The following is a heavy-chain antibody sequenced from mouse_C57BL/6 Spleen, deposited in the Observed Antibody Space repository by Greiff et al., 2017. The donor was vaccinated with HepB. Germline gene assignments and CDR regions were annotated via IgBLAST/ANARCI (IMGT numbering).Heavy chain of an antibody. V-gene: IGHV1-39*01. D-gene: IGHD1-1*01. CDR1: GYSFTDYN. Sequence: VQLQQPGAELVKPGASVKLSCKASGYSFTDYNMNWVKQSNGKSLEWIGVINPNYGTTSYNQKFKGKATLTVDQSSSTAYMQLNSLTSEDSAVYYCARSHYYGSSYAMDYWGQGTSVTVSS. CDR2: INPNYGTT. CDR3: ARSHYYGSSYAMDY. J-gene: IGHJ4*01.